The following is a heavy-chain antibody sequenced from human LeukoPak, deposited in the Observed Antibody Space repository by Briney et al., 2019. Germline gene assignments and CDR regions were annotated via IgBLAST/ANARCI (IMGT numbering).Heavy chain of an antibody. CDR2: INHSGST. D-gene: IGHD5-12*01. J-gene: IGHJ6*02. Sequence: PSETLSLTCAVYGGSFSGYYWTWIRQPPGKGLEWIGEINHSGSTNYNPSLKSRVTISVDTSKNQFSLKLSSVTAADTAVYYCASWLEGPYYYGMDVWGQGTTVTVSS. CDR1: GGSFSGYY. V-gene: IGHV4-34*01. CDR3: ASWLEGPYYYGMDV.